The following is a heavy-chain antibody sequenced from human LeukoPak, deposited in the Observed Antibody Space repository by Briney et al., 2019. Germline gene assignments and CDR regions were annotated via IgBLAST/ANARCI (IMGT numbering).Heavy chain of an antibody. CDR1: GGSISSYY. V-gene: IGHV4-4*07. Sequence: SETLSLTCTVSGGSISSYYWSWNRQPAGKGLEWIGRIYTSGSTNYNPSLKSRVTMSVDTSKNQFSLKLSSVTAADTAVYYCARDSKDIHEWLRFKSWFDPWGQGTLVTVSS. CDR2: IYTSGST. D-gene: IGHD5-12*01. CDR3: ARDSKDIHEWLRFKSWFDP. J-gene: IGHJ5*02.